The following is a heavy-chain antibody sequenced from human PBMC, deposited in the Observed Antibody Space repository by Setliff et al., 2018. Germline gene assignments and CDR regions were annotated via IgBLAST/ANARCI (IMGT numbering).Heavy chain of an antibody. CDR2: IYDSGSS. Sequence: SETLSLTCTVSGGSVSNSGFFWGWLCQAPGKGLEWIGNIYDSGSSNYNASLRSRLIITRDTSKSQISLKLTSVTAADTAVYYCGRGFSRIEGWGNWFDPWGQGILVTVSS. CDR1: GGSVSNSGFF. J-gene: IGHJ5*02. V-gene: IGHV4-39*01. D-gene: IGHD2-15*01. CDR3: GRGFSRIEGWGNWFDP.